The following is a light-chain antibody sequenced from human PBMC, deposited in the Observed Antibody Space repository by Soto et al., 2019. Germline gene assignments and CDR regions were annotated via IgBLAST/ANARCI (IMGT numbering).Light chain of an antibody. CDR2: KAS. Sequence: DIQMTQSPSTLSASVGDRVTITCRASQSINNWLAWYQQKPGKAPKLLIYKASNLLSGVPSRFSGSGSGTEFTLTISSLQPDDFATYYCQQYNSYSYTFGQGTKMEIK. CDR3: QQYNSYSYT. V-gene: IGKV1-5*03. CDR1: QSINNW. J-gene: IGKJ2*01.